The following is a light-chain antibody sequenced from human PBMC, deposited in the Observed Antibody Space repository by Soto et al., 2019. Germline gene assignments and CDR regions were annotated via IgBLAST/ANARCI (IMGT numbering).Light chain of an antibody. V-gene: IGKV3-20*01. CDR2: GTS. Sequence: EIVLTQSPGTLSLSPGERATLSCRTSQSVSSSYLAWYQQKPGQAPRLLIYGTSSRATGIPDRFSGSGSGTDFTLTINSLEPEDFAVYYCQHYGSSRTFGQGTKVEIK. CDR1: QSVSSSY. CDR3: QHYGSSRT. J-gene: IGKJ1*01.